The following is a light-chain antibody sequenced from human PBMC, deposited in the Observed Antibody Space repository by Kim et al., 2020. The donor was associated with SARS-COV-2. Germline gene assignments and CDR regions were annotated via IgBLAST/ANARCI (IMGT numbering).Light chain of an antibody. J-gene: IGKJ4*01. CDR3: QQYNDWPLLT. V-gene: IGKV3-15*01. CDR2: GAS. CDR1: QSVKNN. Sequence: IVMTQSPATLSVSPGERVTLSCRASQSVKNNLAWYQQRPGQAPRLLIYGASTRATDISARFSGSGSGTEFTLTIRSLQSEDLAVYYCQQYNDWPLLTFSGGTKVDIK.